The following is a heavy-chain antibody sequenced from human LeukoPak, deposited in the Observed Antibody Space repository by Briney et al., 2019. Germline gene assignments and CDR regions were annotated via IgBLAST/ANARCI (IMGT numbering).Heavy chain of an antibody. J-gene: IGHJ4*02. CDR1: GGSISTYY. Sequence: ASETLSLTCTLSGGSISTYYWSWIRQPPGKGLEWIGYIYHSGSTNYNPSLKSRVTISVDTSKNQFSLKLSSVTAADTAVYYCAREYIAVAGTRGFDYWGQGTLVTVSS. D-gene: IGHD6-19*01. CDR2: IYHSGST. V-gene: IGHV4-59*01. CDR3: AREYIAVAGTRGFDY.